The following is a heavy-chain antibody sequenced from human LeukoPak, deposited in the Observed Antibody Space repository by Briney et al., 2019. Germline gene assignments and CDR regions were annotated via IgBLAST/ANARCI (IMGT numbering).Heavy chain of an antibody. V-gene: IGHV1-18*01. J-gene: IGHJ3*02. D-gene: IGHD2-15*01. CDR3: ARQSRLVVTRGDYAFDI. Sequence: ASVKVSCKASGDTFTQYGIAWARQAPGQGLEWMGWINTYNGNTNYAQKLQGRVTMTTDTSTSTAYMELRSLRSDDTAVYYCARQSRLVVTRGDYAFDIWGQGTMVTVSS. CDR2: INTYNGNT. CDR1: GDTFTQYG.